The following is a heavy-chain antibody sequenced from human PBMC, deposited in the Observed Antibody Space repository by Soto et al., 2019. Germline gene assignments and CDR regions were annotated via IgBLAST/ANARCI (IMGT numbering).Heavy chain of an antibody. CDR3: ARGQYSSRFPPFDY. CDR2: INAGNGNT. J-gene: IGHJ4*02. Sequence: ASVKVSCKASGYTFTSYAMHWVRQAPGQRLEWMGWINAGNGNTKYSQKFQGRVTITRDTSASTAYMELNSLRAEDTAVYYCARGQYSSRFPPFDYWGQGTLVTVSS. D-gene: IGHD6-13*01. CDR1: GYTFTSYA. V-gene: IGHV1-3*01.